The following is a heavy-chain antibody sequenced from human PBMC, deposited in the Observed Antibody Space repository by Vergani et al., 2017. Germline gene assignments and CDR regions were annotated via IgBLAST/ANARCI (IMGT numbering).Heavy chain of an antibody. V-gene: IGHV1-69*08. CDR2: IIPVLGKT. CDR3: ARVGTSSNRDYFDY. Sequence: QVQLVQSGAEVKKPGSSVKVSCKASGATFRSNTISWVRQVPGQGLEWMGRIIPVLGKTKYAQDFQGRLTITADTSTSTAYMELSNLRSDDTAVYYCARVGTSSNRDYFDYWGQGTLVTVSS. CDR1: GATFRSNT. D-gene: IGHD2-2*01. J-gene: IGHJ4*02.